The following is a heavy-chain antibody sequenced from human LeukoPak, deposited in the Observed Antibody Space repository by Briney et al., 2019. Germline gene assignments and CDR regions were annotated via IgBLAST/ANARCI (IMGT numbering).Heavy chain of an antibody. CDR3: AAGPVGHISRAFDL. CDR2: IFTSGFT. CDR1: GDSITNYY. Sequence: SGTLPLTCTVSGDSITNYYWAWIRQPAGKGLELIGRIFTSGFTTYDPSLKSRVSMSFDTSNNQFSLKLNSVTAADTAVYYCAAGPVGHISRAFDLWGQGNLVIVSS. V-gene: IGHV4-4*07. J-gene: IGHJ4*02.